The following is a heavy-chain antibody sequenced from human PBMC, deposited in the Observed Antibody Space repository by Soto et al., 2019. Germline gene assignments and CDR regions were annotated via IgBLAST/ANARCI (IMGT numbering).Heavy chain of an antibody. Sequence: QVQLVESGGGVVQPGSSLRVSCAASGFTFSSNIMHWVRQAPGKGLEWVAVISKDGSNKLYADSVKGRFTISRDNSKNTLFLQMDSLRPDDTAVYYCTKDGCWRFDQWGQGTLVTVSS. D-gene: IGHD2-21*01. CDR1: GFTFSSNI. CDR3: TKDGCWRFDQ. V-gene: IGHV3-30-3*01. CDR2: ISKDGSNK. J-gene: IGHJ4*02.